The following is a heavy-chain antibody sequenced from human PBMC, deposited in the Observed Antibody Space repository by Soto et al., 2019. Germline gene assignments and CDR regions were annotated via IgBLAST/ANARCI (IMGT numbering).Heavy chain of an antibody. D-gene: IGHD2-21*02. Sequence: GRALRLPCAASGFTFSSYGLHWVRQAPGKGLEWVAVIWYDGSNKYYADSVKGRFTISRDNSKNTLYLQMNSMRAEDTVVYYCARDKVGTARRVMDVWGQGTTVTVSS. CDR3: ARDKVGTARRVMDV. CDR2: IWYDGSNK. V-gene: IGHV3-33*01. J-gene: IGHJ6*02. CDR1: GFTFSSYG.